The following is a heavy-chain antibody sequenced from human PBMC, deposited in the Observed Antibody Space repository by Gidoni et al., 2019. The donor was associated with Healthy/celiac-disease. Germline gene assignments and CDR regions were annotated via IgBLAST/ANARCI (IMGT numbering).Heavy chain of an antibody. CDR3: ARDPNYDILTGYYMGGMDV. CDR2: IYSGGST. D-gene: IGHD3-9*01. J-gene: IGHJ6*02. Sequence: EVQLVESGGGLIQSGGSRRLYCAASGFTVSSNYMSWVRQAPGKGLEWVSVIYSGGSTYYADSVKGRFTISRDNSKNTLYLQMNSLRAEDTAVYYCARDPNYDILTGYYMGGMDVWGQGTTVTVSS. V-gene: IGHV3-53*01. CDR1: GFTVSSNY.